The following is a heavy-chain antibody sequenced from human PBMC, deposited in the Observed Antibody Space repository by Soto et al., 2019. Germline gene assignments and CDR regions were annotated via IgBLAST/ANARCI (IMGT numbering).Heavy chain of an antibody. CDR1: GYTFTSYG. J-gene: IGHJ4*02. Sequence: QVQLVQSGAEVKKPGASVKVSCKASGYTFTSYGISWVRHAPGQGLEWMGWISAYNGNTNYAQKLQGRVTMTTDTSTSTAHMELRSLRTDDTAVYYCARDSPSSVRHEPFDYWGQGTLVTVSS. CDR2: ISAYNGNT. D-gene: IGHD6-6*01. CDR3: ARDSPSSVRHEPFDY. V-gene: IGHV1-18*01.